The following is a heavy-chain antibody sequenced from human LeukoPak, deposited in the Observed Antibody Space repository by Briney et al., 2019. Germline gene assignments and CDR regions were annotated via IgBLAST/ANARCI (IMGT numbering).Heavy chain of an antibody. V-gene: IGHV1-69*02. CDR1: GGTFSYYT. CDR3: ARPTSEIPAAALTRSKYYYYYYMDV. D-gene: IGHD2-2*01. J-gene: IGHJ6*03. Sequence: GSSVKVSCKASGGTFSYYTISWVRQAPGQGLEWMGRIIPFLGITNYAQKFQGRVTITADKSTSTAYMELSSLRSEDTAVYYCARPTSEIPAAALTRSKYYYYYYMDVWDKGTTVTVSS. CDR2: IIPFLGIT.